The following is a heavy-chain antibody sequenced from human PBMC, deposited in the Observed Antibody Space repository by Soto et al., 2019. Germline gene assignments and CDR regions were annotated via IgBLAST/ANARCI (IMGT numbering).Heavy chain of an antibody. CDR3: ARDEGRITIFGVVHYYYYMDV. CDR2: ISSSGSTI. Sequence: GGSLRLSCAASGFTFSDYYMSWIRQAPGKGLEWVSYISSSGSTIYYADSVKGRFTISRDNAKNSLYLQMNSLRAEDTAVYYCARDEGRITIFGVVHYYYYMDVWGKGTTVTVSS. J-gene: IGHJ6*03. CDR1: GFTFSDYY. V-gene: IGHV3-11*01. D-gene: IGHD3-3*01.